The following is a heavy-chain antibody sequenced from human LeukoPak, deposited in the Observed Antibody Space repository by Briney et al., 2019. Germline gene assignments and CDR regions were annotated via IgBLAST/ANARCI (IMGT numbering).Heavy chain of an antibody. V-gene: IGHV5-51*01. D-gene: IGHD4-17*01. Sequence: GEPLRISCTGSGSSFTSYWIGWGRPMPGKGLEWMGIIYPGDSDTRYSPSFQGQVTISADQSISTAYLQWSSLKASDTAMYYCARLRDYPDAFDIWGQGTMVTVSS. CDR3: ARLRDYPDAFDI. J-gene: IGHJ3*02. CDR2: IYPGDSDT. CDR1: GSSFTSYW.